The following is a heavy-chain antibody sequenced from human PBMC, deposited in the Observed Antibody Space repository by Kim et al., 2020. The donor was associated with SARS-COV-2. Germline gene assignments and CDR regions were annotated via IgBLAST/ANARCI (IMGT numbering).Heavy chain of an antibody. CDR1: GFTFSNAW. D-gene: IGHD3-10*01. Sequence: GGSLRLSCAASGFTFSNAWMSWVRQAPGKGLEWVGRIKSKTDGGTTDYAAPVKGRFTISRDDSKNTLYLQMNSLKTEDTAVYYCTTLLWFGETDVLFDYWGQGTLVTVSS. CDR2: IKSKTDGGTT. CDR3: TTLLWFGETDVLFDY. V-gene: IGHV3-15*01. J-gene: IGHJ4*02.